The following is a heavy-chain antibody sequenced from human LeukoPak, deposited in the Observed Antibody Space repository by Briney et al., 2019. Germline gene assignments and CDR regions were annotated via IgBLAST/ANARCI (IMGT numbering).Heavy chain of an antibody. D-gene: IGHD2-2*01. CDR3: ARDFPPYCSSTSCSLSGTHFDY. CDR2: ISAYNGNT. CDR1: GYTFTSYG. V-gene: IGHV1-18*01. Sequence: ASVKVSCKASGYTFTSYGISWVRQAPGQGLEWMGWISAYNGNTNYAQKLQGRVTMTTDTPASTAYMELRSLRSDDTAVYYCARDFPPYCSSTSCSLSGTHFDYWGQGTLATVSS. J-gene: IGHJ4*02.